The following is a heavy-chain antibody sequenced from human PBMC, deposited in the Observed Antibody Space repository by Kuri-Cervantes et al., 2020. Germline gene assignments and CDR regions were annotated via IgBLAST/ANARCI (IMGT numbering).Heavy chain of an antibody. Sequence: GSLRLSSAVYGGSVSGYYWNWIRQPPGKGLEWIGEINHSGSTNYNPSLKSRVTISIDTSKNQFSLKLSSVTAADTAVYYCARDPAPGYYGSGTPGWFDPWGQGTLVTVSS. CDR2: INHSGST. CDR3: ARDPAPGYYGSGTPGWFDP. V-gene: IGHV4-34*01. D-gene: IGHD3-10*01. CDR1: GGSVSGYY. J-gene: IGHJ5*02.